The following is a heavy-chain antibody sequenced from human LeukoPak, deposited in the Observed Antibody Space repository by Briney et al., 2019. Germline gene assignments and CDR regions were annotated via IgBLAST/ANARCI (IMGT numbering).Heavy chain of an antibody. D-gene: IGHD3-10*01. CDR3: ARANLGWFDP. CDR1: GGSFSGYY. V-gene: IGHV4-34*01. Sequence: PSETLSLTCAVYGGSFSGYYWSWIRQPPGKGLEWIGEINHSGSTNYNSSLKSRVTISVDTSKNQFSLKLSSVTAADTAVYYCARANLGWFDPWGQGTLVTVSS. CDR2: INHSGST. J-gene: IGHJ5*02.